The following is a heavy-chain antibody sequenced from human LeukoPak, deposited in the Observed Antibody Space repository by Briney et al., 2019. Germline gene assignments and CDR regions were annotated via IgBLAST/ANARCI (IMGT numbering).Heavy chain of an antibody. Sequence: VASVKVSCKASGGTFSSYAISWVRQAPGQGLEWMGGTIPIFGTANYAQKFQGRVTITADESTSTAYMELSSLRSEDTAVYYCARGARGYSYDDAFDIWGQGTMVTVSS. D-gene: IGHD5-18*01. CDR3: ARGARGYSYDDAFDI. CDR1: GGTFSSYA. J-gene: IGHJ3*02. V-gene: IGHV1-69*13. CDR2: TIPIFGTA.